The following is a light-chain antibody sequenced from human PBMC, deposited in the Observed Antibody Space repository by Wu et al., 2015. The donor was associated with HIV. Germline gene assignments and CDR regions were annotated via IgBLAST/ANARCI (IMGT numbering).Light chain of an antibody. CDR3: HQRNSWPLT. CDR2: DAS. V-gene: IGKV3-11*01. CDR1: QSAGSY. J-gene: IGKJ4*01. Sequence: EIVLTQSPATLSLSPGERATLSCRASQSAGSYLAWYQQKPGQAPRLLIYDASNRATGIPARFSGSGSGTDFTLTIASLEPEDFAVYYCHQRNSWPLTFGGGTKVEI.